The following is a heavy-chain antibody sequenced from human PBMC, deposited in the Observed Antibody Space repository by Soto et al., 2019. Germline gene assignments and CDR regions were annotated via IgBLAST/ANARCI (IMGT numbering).Heavy chain of an antibody. CDR2: IYTSGST. D-gene: IGHD3-3*01. CDR3: ARDAPRRSGYPYFDY. CDR1: GGSISSYY. Sequence: SETLSLTCTVSGGSISSYYWSWIRQPAGKGLEWIGRIYTSGSTNYNPSLKSRVTMSVDTSKNQFSLKLSSVTAADTAVYYCARDAPRRSGYPYFDYWGQGTLVTVSS. V-gene: IGHV4-4*07. J-gene: IGHJ4*02.